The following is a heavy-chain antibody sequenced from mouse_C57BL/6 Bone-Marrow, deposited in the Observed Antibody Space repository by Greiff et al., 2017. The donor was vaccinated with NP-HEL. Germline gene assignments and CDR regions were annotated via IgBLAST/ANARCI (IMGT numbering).Heavy chain of an antibody. J-gene: IGHJ2*01. Sequence: EVQRVESGGGLVQPGGSLSLSCAASGFTFTDYYMSWVRQPPGKALEWLGFIRNKANGYTTEYSASVKGRFTISRDNSQSILYLQMNALRAEDSATYYCARSIYYGNFDYWGQGTTLTVSS. CDR2: IRNKANGYTT. CDR3: ARSIYYGNFDY. D-gene: IGHD2-1*01. CDR1: GFTFTDYY. V-gene: IGHV7-3*01.